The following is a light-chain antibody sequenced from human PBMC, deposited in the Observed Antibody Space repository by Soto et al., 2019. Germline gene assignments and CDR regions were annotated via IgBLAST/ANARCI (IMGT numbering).Light chain of an antibody. CDR2: HAS. V-gene: IGKV3-20*01. CDR1: QSISSSY. Sequence: NVMTQSPGTLSLYPGERATLSCRASQSISSSYLAWYQRKPGQTTRLLIYHASSRATGIPDRFSGSGSGTDYTLTISRLEPEDFAVYYCQQYGDSLLTFGGGTKVEIK. J-gene: IGKJ4*01. CDR3: QQYGDSLLT.